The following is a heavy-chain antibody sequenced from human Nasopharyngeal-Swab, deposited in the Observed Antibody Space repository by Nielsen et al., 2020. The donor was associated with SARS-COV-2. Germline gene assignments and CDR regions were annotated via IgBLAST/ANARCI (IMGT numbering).Heavy chain of an antibody. CDR2: IKIKTDGRTT. J-gene: IGHJ1*01. D-gene: IGHD3-22*01. V-gene: IGHV3-15*01. CDR3: TTDRGYYDSSGYYNPAFQH. Sequence: VRQTPGKGLEWVCRIKIKTDGRTTDYATHVKGRFTISRDESKNTLNLQMNSLKTEDTAVYYCTTDRGYYDSSGYYNPAFQHWGQGTLVTVSS.